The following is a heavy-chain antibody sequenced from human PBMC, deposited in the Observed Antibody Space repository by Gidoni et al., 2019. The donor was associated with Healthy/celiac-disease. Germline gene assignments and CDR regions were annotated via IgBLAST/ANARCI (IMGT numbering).Heavy chain of an antibody. J-gene: IGHJ4*02. D-gene: IGHD3-10*01. Sequence: EVQLLESGGGLVQPGGSLRLSCAASGFTFSRCAMSWVRQAPGKGLEWVSAISGSGGSTYYADSVKGRFTISRDNSKNTLYLQMNSLRAEDTAVYYCAKDLSYYYGSGSYAHWGQGTLVTVSS. V-gene: IGHV3-23*01. CDR2: ISGSGGST. CDR3: AKDLSYYYGSGSYAH. CDR1: GFTFSRCA.